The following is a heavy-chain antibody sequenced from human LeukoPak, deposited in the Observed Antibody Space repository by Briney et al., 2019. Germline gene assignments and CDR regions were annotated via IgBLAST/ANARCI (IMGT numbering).Heavy chain of an antibody. D-gene: IGHD5-18*01. CDR2: ISSGGSYI. CDR3: AKDPYLPGGYSYGHGYFDY. J-gene: IGHJ4*02. Sequence: PGGSLRLSCAASGFTFSNYNMNWVRQAPGKGLEWVSSISSGGSYIYYADSVKGRFTISRDNAKNTLYLQMNSLRAEDTAVYYCAKDPYLPGGYSYGHGYFDYWGQGTLVTVSS. V-gene: IGHV3-21*04. CDR1: GFTFSNYN.